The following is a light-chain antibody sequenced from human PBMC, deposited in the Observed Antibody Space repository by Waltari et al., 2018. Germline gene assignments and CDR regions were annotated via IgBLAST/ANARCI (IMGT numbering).Light chain of an antibody. CDR3: QQRSNWPPFT. CDR2: DAS. CDR1: QSVSSY. J-gene: IGKJ3*01. V-gene: IGKV3-11*01. Sequence: EIVLTQSPATLSLSPGERATLSCRASQSVSSYLAWYPQKPGQAPMSLIYDASNRATGIPARFSGSGSGTDFTLTISSLEPEDFAVYYCQQRSNWPPFTFGPGTKVDIK.